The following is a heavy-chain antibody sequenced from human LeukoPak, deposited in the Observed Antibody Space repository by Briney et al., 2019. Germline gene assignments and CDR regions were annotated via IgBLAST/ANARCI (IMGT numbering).Heavy chain of an antibody. CDR1: GSSVSSDIYY. D-gene: IGHD2-2*01. Sequence: SETLSLTCTVSGSSVSSDIYYWSWVRQPPGKGLEWIGYIYNSGSTNYNPSLKSRVTISVDTSKDQFSLRLSSVTAADTAVYYCARGYCGSTSCYGVFDYWGQGTLVTVSS. J-gene: IGHJ4*02. CDR3: ARGYCGSTSCYGVFDY. V-gene: IGHV4-61*01. CDR2: IYNSGST.